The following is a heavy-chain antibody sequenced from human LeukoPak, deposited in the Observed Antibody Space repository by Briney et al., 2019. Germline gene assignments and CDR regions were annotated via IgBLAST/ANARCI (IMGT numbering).Heavy chain of an antibody. Sequence: PGGSLRLSCAASGFTVSSNYMSWVRQAPGKGLEWVSVIYSGGSTYYADSVKGRFTISRDNSKNTLYLQMNSLRAEDTAVYYCARELVYMVRGAAHYFDYWGQGTLVTVSS. CDR3: ARELVYMVRGAAHYFDY. V-gene: IGHV3-53*01. J-gene: IGHJ4*02. D-gene: IGHD3-10*01. CDR1: GFTVSSNY. CDR2: IYSGGST.